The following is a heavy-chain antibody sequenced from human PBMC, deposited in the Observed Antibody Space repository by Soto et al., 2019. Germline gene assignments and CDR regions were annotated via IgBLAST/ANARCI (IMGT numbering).Heavy chain of an antibody. V-gene: IGHV3-30*03. CDR3: ARSPSSVSSLADFDY. J-gene: IGHJ4*02. CDR2: ISYDGSNK. Sequence: QVQLVESGGGVVQPGRSLRLSCAASGFTFSSYGMHWVRQAPGKGLEWVAVISYDGSNKHYADSVKGRFTISRDNHKNTLFLQMNSLRAEDTAVYYCARSPSSVSSLADFDYWGQGTLVTVTS. D-gene: IGHD1-26*01. CDR1: GFTFSSYG.